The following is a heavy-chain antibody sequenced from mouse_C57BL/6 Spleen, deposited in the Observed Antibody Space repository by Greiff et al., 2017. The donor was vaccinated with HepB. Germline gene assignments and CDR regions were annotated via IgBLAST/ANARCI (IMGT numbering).Heavy chain of an antibody. CDR2: IDPNSGGT. Sequence: VQLQQSGAELVKPGASVKLSCKASGYTFISYRMHWVKQRPGRGLEWIGRIDPNSGGTKYNEKFKSKATLTVDKHTSTAYMQLSSLTSANSAVYCCARRYGSSAWFAYWGRGTLVTVSA. CDR1: GYTFISYR. D-gene: IGHD1-1*01. J-gene: IGHJ3*01. V-gene: IGHV1-72*01. CDR3: ARRYGSSAWFAY.